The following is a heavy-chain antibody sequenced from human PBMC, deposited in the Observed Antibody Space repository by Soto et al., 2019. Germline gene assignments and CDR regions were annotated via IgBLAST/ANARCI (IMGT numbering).Heavy chain of an antibody. CDR1: GFTFDDYA. Sequence: EVQLVESGGGLVQPGRSLRLSCAASGFTFDDYAMHWVRQAPGKGLEWVSGISWNSGSIGYADSVKGRFTISRDNAKNSLYLQMNSLRAEDTALYYCAKDIGGSSGAFDIWGQGTMVTVSS. J-gene: IGHJ3*02. CDR3: AKDIGGSSGAFDI. D-gene: IGHD3-3*01. V-gene: IGHV3-9*01. CDR2: ISWNSGSI.